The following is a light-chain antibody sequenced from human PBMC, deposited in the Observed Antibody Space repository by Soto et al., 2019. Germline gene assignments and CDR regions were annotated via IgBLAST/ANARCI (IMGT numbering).Light chain of an antibody. CDR2: KAS. V-gene: IGKV1-5*03. Sequence: DIQMTQSPSILSASVGDIVTITCRAGQSIGSWLAWYQQTEGKAPKVLIYKASNLERGVPSRFSGSGSGTEFTLTISSLQAADFATYYCQQYSSFPWTFGQGTKVDIK. J-gene: IGKJ1*01. CDR1: QSIGSW. CDR3: QQYSSFPWT.